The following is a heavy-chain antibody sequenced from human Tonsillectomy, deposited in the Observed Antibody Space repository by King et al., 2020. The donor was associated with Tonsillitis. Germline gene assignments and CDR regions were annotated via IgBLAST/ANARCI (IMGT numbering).Heavy chain of an antibody. CDR1: GFTFRNSG. CDR3: AREGAVQDHYYGMDV. J-gene: IGHJ6*02. V-gene: IGHV3-30*03. Sequence: VQLVESGGGVVQPGRSLRLSCAASGFTFRNSGIHWVRQAPGKGLEWVAVISYDGRNKFYADSVKGRFTISRDNYKNTLFLHMSSLRAEDTAVYYCAREGAVQDHYYGMDVWGQGTTVTVSS. CDR2: ISYDGRNK.